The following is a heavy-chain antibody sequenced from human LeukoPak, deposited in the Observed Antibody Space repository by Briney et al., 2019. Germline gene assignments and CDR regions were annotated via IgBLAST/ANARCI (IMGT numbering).Heavy chain of an antibody. CDR2: IYSGGST. CDR1: GFTVSSNY. J-gene: IGHJ4*02. V-gene: IGHV3-53*01. D-gene: IGHD2-2*01. Sequence: GGSLRLSCAASGFTVSSNYMSWVRQAPGKGLEWVSVIYSGGSTYYADSVKGRFTISRDNSKNTLDLQMNSLRAEDTAVYYCARGASYCSSTSCYGEGEFDYWGQGTLVTVSS. CDR3: ARGASYCSSTSCYGEGEFDY.